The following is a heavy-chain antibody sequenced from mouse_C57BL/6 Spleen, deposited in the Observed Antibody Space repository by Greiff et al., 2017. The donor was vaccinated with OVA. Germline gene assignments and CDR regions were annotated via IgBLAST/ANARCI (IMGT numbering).Heavy chain of an antibody. Sequence: QVHVKQPGAELVRPGSSVKLSCKASGYTFTSYWMDWVKQRPGQGLEWIGNIYPSDSETHYNQKFKDKATLTVDKSSSTAYMQLSSLTSEDSAVYYCARGDSSGYLAYWGQGTLVTVSA. D-gene: IGHD3-2*02. V-gene: IGHV1-61*01. J-gene: IGHJ3*01. CDR2: IYPSDSET. CDR3: ARGDSSGYLAY. CDR1: GYTFTSYW.